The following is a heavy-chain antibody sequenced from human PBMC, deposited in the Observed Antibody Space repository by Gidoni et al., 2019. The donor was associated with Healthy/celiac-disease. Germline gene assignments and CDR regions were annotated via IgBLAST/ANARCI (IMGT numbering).Heavy chain of an antibody. CDR2: ISGSGGGI. D-gene: IGHD2-2*01. J-gene: IGHJ4*02. CDR3: ALGVVVVPAAYYDY. Sequence: EVQLLESGGVLVQTGGSLNLSCDDSGFTFRSFAMSWVRQAPGKGLEWVSAISGSGGGIYYADSVKGRFTISRDNSKNTLYLQMNSLRAEDAALYYCALGVVVVPAAYYDYWGQGTLVTVSS. V-gene: IGHV3-23*01. CDR1: GFTFRSFA.